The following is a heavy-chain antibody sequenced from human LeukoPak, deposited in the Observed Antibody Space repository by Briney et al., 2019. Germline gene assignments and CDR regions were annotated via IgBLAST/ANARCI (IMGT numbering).Heavy chain of an antibody. CDR1: GYTFTTYY. V-gene: IGHV1-46*01. Sequence: ASVKVSCKASGYTFTTYYMHWVRQAPGQGLDWMGIINPSGGSTIYAQKFLGRVTMTRDTSTNTVYMDLSSLKASDTAMYYCARLRMGESYGMDVWGQGTTVTVSS. J-gene: IGHJ6*02. CDR3: ARLRMGESYGMDV. CDR2: INPSGGST. D-gene: IGHD1-26*01.